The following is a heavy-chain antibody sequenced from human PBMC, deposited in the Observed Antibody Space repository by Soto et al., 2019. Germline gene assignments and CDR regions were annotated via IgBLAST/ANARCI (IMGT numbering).Heavy chain of an antibody. Sequence: QVQLQESGPGLVKPSETLSLTCTVSGGSISSYYWSWIRQPPGKGLEWIGYIYYSGSTNYNPSLKSRVTISVATSKYQFSLKMSSVTASDTAVYYCARLATRYYFDYWGQGTLVTVSS. CDR1: GGSISSYY. CDR2: IYYSGST. V-gene: IGHV4-59*01. J-gene: IGHJ4*02. D-gene: IGHD1-1*01. CDR3: ARLATRYYFDY.